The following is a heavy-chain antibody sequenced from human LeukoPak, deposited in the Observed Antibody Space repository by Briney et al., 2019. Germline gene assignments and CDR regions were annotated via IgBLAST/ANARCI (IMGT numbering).Heavy chain of an antibody. CDR1: GFTLSSCS. V-gene: IGHV3-21*01. D-gene: IGHD4-17*01. Sequence: GGSLRHSRAASGFTLSSCSMNMVRPAPGEGLGWVSAISSDSSYIYYADSVRGRFTIARDNAKNSLYLQMSSLRAEDTAVYCCARIRDFGASYHYFYMDVWGKGTTVTVSS. J-gene: IGHJ6*03. CDR2: ISSDSSYI. CDR3: ARIRDFGASYHYFYMDV.